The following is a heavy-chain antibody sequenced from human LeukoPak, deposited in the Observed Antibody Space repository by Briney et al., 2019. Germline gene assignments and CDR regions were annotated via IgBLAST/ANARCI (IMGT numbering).Heavy chain of an antibody. CDR1: GFTFGDYA. D-gene: IGHD3-22*01. CDR2: IRRKAHGGTT. V-gene: IGHV3-49*04. J-gene: IGHJ5*02. CDR3: TRVTYYYDNSGYFHFDP. Sequence: PGRSLRLSCTTSGFTFGDYAMSWVRQAPGKGLEWVSFIRRKAHGGTTEYAASVKGRFSSSRDDSKSIAYLQMNSLKTEDTAVYFCTRVTYYYDNSGYFHFDPWGQGSLVTVSS.